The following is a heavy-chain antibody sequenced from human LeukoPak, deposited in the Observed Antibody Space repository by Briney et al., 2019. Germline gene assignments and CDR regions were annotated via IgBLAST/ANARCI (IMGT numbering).Heavy chain of an antibody. V-gene: IGHV3-21*06. D-gene: IGHD2-15*01. Sequence: PGGSLRLSCAASGFTFSSYSMNWVRQAPGKGLEWVSSISSSSSYIYYADSVKGRFTISRDNAKNSLYLHMNSLRAEDTAVYYCARFGGGYGMDVWGQGTTVTVSS. CDR1: GFTFSSYS. CDR2: ISSSSSYI. J-gene: IGHJ6*02. CDR3: ARFGGGYGMDV.